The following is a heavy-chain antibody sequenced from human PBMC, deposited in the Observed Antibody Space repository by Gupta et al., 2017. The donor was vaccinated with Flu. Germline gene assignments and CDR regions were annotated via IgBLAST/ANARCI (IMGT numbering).Heavy chain of an antibody. J-gene: IGHJ6*03. Sequence: PGQGPEWMGVINPSGGSTTYAQKFQGRVAMTKDTSTNTVFLELSSLRSEDTAIYYCARAMGSYSCYRLCYMDVWGEGSTVTVSS. V-gene: IGHV1-46*01. CDR2: INPSGGST. CDR3: ARAMGSYSCYRLCYMDV. D-gene: IGHD5-12*01.